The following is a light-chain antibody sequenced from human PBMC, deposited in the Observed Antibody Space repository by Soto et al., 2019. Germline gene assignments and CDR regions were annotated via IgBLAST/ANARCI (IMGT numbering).Light chain of an antibody. CDR1: SSDVGGYNY. J-gene: IGLJ1*01. CDR2: EVS. V-gene: IGLV2-14*01. Sequence: LTQPASVSGSPGQSITISCTGTSSDVGGYNYVSWYQQHPGKAPKLMIYEVSNRPSGVSNRFFGSKSGNTASLTISGLQAEDEADYYCSSYTSSSTSPYVFGTGTKLTVL. CDR3: SSYTSSSTSPYV.